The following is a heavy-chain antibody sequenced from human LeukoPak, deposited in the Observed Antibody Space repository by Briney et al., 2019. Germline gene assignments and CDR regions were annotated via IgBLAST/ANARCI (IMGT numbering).Heavy chain of an antibody. J-gene: IGHJ4*02. CDR1: GFTFSSYS. CDR2: ISSSSSYI. CDR3: ARDEGYCSSTSCHGPNDY. Sequence: GGSLRLSCAASGFTFSSYSMNWVRQAPGKGLEWVSSISSSSSYIYYADSVKGRFTTSRDNAKNSLYLQMNSLRAEDTAVYYCARDEGYCSSTSCHGPNDYWGQGTLVTVSS. D-gene: IGHD2-2*01. V-gene: IGHV3-21*01.